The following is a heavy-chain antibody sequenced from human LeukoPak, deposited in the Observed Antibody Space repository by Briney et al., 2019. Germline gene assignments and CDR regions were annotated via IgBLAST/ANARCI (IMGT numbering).Heavy chain of an antibody. J-gene: IGHJ4*02. Sequence: PGGSLRLSCAASGFTSSNYWMTWVRQAPGKGLEWVANIKGDGSEKYYVDSVKGRFTISKDNAQNSLYLQMNSLRVEDTAVYYCARDETRRFDYWGQGTLVTVSS. V-gene: IGHV3-7*01. CDR3: ARDETRRFDY. CDR1: GFTSSNYW. CDR2: IKGDGSEK.